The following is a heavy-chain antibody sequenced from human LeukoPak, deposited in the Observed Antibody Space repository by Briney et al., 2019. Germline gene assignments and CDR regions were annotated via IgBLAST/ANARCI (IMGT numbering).Heavy chain of an antibody. CDR1: GYTLTELY. Sequence: ASVKVSCKVSGYTLTELYIHWVRQAPGKGLEWMGGFDPEDGEIIYAQNFQGRVTMTEDTSTDTAYMELSSLRYEDTAVYYCALYYGDSAKGYYFDYWGQGTLVTVSS. D-gene: IGHD4-17*01. CDR2: FDPEDGEI. V-gene: IGHV1-24*01. J-gene: IGHJ4*02. CDR3: ALYYGDSAKGYYFDY.